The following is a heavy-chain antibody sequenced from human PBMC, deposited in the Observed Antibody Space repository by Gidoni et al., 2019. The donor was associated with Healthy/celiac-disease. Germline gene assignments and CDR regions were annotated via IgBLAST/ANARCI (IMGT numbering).Heavy chain of an antibody. J-gene: IGHJ4*02. Sequence: QVQLVESGGGVVQPGRSLRLSCAASGFTFSSYGMHWVRQAPGKGLEWVAVIWYDGSNKYYADSVKGRFTISRDNSKNTLYLQMNSLRAEDTAVYYCARALGAGPFDYWGQGTLVTVSS. V-gene: IGHV3-33*01. CDR3: ARALGAGPFDY. CDR2: IWYDGSNK. D-gene: IGHD7-27*01. CDR1: GFTFSSYG.